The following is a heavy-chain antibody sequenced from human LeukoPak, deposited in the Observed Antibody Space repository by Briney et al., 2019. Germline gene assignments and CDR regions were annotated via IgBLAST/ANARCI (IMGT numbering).Heavy chain of an antibody. CDR3: ARCRRNTLRYYPYYYYGMDV. V-gene: IGHV1-18*01. Sequence: ASVRVSCKASDYTFTSYGMSWVRQAPGQGLEWMGWISGYNGNTYSAQKFQGRVTMTTDTSTSTAYMELRSLRSDDTAVYYCARCRRNTLRYYPYYYYGMDVWGQGTTVTVSS. D-gene: IGHD3-9*01. J-gene: IGHJ6*02. CDR1: DYTFTSYG. CDR2: ISGYNGNT.